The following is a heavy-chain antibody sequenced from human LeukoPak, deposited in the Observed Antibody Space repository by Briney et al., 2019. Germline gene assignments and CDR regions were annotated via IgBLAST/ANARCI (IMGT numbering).Heavy chain of an antibody. CDR3: ARSQLVDSEIDY. CDR2: INPNSGGT. D-gene: IGHD3-22*01. V-gene: IGHV1-2*02. J-gene: IGHJ4*02. CDR1: GYTFTGYY. Sequence: ASVKVSCKASGYTFTGYYMHWVRQAPGQGLEWMGWINPNSGGTNYAQKFQGRVTMTRDTSISTAYMELSRLRSDDTAVYYCARSQLVDSEIDYWSQGTLVTVSP.